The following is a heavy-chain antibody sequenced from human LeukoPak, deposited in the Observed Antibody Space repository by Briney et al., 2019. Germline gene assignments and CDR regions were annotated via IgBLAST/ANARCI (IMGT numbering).Heavy chain of an antibody. CDR3: AAETGIAAAGTNY. J-gene: IGHJ4*02. Sequence: SVKVSCKASGGTFSSYAISWVRQAPGQGLEWMGGIIPIFGTASYAQKFQGRVTITADESTSTAYMELSSLRSEDTAVYYCAAETGIAAAGTNYWGQGTLVTVSS. CDR2: IIPIFGTA. V-gene: IGHV1-69*13. D-gene: IGHD6-13*01. CDR1: GGTFSSYA.